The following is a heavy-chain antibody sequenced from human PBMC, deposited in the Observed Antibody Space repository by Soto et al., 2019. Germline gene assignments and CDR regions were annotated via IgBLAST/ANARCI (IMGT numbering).Heavy chain of an antibody. V-gene: IGHV1-69*08. D-gene: IGHD6-6*01. CDR1: GGTFSSYT. CDR2: IIPILGIA. J-gene: IGHJ4*02. CDR3: AREGQLVPQFDY. Sequence: QVQLVQSGAEVKKPGSSVQVYCKASGGTFSSYTISWVRQAPGQGLEWMGRIIPILGIANYAQKFQGRVTSTADKSTSAAYMELSSLRSEDTAVYYCAREGQLVPQFDYWGQGTLVTVSS.